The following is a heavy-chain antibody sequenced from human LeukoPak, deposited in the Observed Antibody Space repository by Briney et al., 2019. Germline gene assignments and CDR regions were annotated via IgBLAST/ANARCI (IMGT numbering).Heavy chain of an antibody. J-gene: IGHJ4*02. CDR3: AKDCGHSLYSSSWCFDY. CDR1: GFTFSSYV. Sequence: GGSLRLSCAASGFTFSSYVMSWVRQAPEKGLEWVSSISESGGSTFYADNVKGRFTVSRDKSKNTLYLQMNSLRVDDTAVYFCAKDCGHSLYSSSWCFDYWGQGTLVTVSS. V-gene: IGHV3-23*01. CDR2: ISESGGST. D-gene: IGHD6-13*01.